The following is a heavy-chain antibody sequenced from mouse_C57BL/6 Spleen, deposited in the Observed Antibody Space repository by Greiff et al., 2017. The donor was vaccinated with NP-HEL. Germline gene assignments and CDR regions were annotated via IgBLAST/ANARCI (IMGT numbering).Heavy chain of an antibody. J-gene: IGHJ3*01. CDR3: ARSLHGSVFAY. CDR1: GYTFTDYY. Sequence: VQLQQSGPELVKPGASVRISCKASGYTFTDYYMNWVKQSHGQSLEWIGDINPNNGGTSYNQKFKGKATLTVDKSSSTAYMELRSLTSADSAVYYCARSLHGSVFAYWGQGTLVTVSA. V-gene: IGHV1-26*01. CDR2: INPNNGGT. D-gene: IGHD1-1*01.